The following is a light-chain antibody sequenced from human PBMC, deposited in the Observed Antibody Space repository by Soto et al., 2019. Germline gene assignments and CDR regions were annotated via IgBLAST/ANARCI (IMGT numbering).Light chain of an antibody. CDR2: GAS. Sequence: EILMTQSPDTLSVSPGESATLSCRASQRVYSNLAWYQQRAGQAPRLLIYGASTRATGVPARFSGRGSGTEFTLTISSLQSEDFAVYYCQQYTNWPPNTFGQGTRLEIK. CDR1: QRVYSN. J-gene: IGKJ5*01. V-gene: IGKV3-15*01. CDR3: QQYTNWPPNT.